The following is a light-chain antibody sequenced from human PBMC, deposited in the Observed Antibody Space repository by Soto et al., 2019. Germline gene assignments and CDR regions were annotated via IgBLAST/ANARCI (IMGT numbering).Light chain of an antibody. V-gene: IGKV3-15*01. CDR2: GAS. CDR3: QHYNDLPLT. CDR1: QSVVTN. J-gene: IGKJ1*01. Sequence: EKVMTQSPATLSVSPGERVTLSCRASQSVVTNLAWYQQKPGQAPRLLISGASTRATGIPDRFIGSGSGTEFTLTITSLQSEDFAVYYCQHYNDLPLTFGQGTKGEIK.